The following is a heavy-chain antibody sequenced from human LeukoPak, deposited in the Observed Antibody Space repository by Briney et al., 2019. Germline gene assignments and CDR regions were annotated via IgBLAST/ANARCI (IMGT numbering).Heavy chain of an antibody. CDR3: ARDWSGYYYGNALFDY. J-gene: IGHJ4*02. D-gene: IGHD3-22*01. CDR2: INPNSGGT. V-gene: IGHV1-2*02. Sequence: ASVKVSCKASGYTFTGYYMHWVRQAPGQGLEWMGWINPNSGGTNYAQKFQGRVTMTRDTSISTAYMELSRLRSDNTAVYYCARDWSGYYYGNALFDYWGQGTLVTVSS. CDR1: GYTFTGYY.